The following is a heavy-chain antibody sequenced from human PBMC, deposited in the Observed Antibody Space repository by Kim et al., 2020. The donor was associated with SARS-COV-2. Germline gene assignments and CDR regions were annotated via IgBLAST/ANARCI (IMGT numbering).Heavy chain of an antibody. CDR3: ARKFREGAYYVDS. Sequence: ADSVRGRFTITRDHAYNCLYPQMNSLSDEDTAIYYCARKFREGAYYVDSWGQGALVTVSS. V-gene: IGHV3-11*01. J-gene: IGHJ4*02. D-gene: IGHD3-16*01.